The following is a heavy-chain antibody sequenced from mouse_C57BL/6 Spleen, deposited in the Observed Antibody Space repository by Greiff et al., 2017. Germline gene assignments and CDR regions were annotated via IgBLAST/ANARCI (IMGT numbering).Heavy chain of an antibody. J-gene: IGHJ2*01. CDR2: IRNKANNHAT. CDR1: GFTFSDAW. CDR3: TRQRGSSYCDY. V-gene: IGHV6-6*01. Sequence: EVQGVESGGGLVQPGGSMKLSCAASGFTFSDAWMDWVRQSPEKGLEWVAEIRNKANNHATYYAESVKGRFTISRDDSKSSVYLQMNSLRAEDTGIYYCTRQRGSSYCDYWGQGTTLTVSS. D-gene: IGHD1-1*01.